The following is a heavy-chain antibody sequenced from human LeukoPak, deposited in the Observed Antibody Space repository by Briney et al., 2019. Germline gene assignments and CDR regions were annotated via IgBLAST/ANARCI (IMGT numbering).Heavy chain of an antibody. D-gene: IGHD6-19*01. J-gene: IGHJ3*02. CDR1: GFTFDDYA. V-gene: IGHV3-9*01. CDR2: ISWNSGSI. CDR3: AKIRKRYSSGWLDTFDI. Sequence: PGGSLRLSCAASGFTFDDYAMHWVRQAPGKGLEWVSGISWNSGSIGYADSVKGRFTISRDNAKNSLYLQMNSLRAEDTALYYCAKIRKRYSSGWLDTFDIWGQGTMVTVSS.